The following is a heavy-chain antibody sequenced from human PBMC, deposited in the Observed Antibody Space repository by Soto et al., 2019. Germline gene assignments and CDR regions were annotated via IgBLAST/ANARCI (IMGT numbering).Heavy chain of an antibody. V-gene: IGHV4-39*01. J-gene: IGHJ5*02. CDR3: ARGVPKTRLSDIVVVPAAMRLFRANWFDP. CDR1: GGSISTGSYY. D-gene: IGHD2-2*01. Sequence: NPSETLSLTCTVSGGSISTGSYYWGWIRRPPGKGPEWIGNVYYSGKTYYNPSLNSRVTISVDTSKNQFSLRLNSVTVADTAIYYCARGVPKTRLSDIVVVPAAMRLFRANWFDPWGQGTLVTVSS. CDR2: VYYSGKT.